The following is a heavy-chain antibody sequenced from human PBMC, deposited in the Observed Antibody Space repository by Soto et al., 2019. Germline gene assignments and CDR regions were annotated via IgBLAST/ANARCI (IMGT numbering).Heavy chain of an antibody. CDR2: ISGSGGST. CDR1: GFTFSSYA. J-gene: IGHJ4*02. CDR3: AKAPSSEALYYFDY. Sequence: GESLKISCAASGFTFSSYAMSWVRQAPGKGLEWVSAISGSGGSTYYADSVKGRFTISRDNSKNTLYLQMNSLRAEDTAVYYCAKAPSSEALYYFDYWGQGTLVTVSS. D-gene: IGHD6-25*01. V-gene: IGHV3-23*01.